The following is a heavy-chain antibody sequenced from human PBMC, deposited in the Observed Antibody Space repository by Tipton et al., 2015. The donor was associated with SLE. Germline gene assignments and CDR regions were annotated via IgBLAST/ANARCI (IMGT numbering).Heavy chain of an antibody. V-gene: IGHV3-20*04. CDR1: GFTFDDYG. CDR2: IGWDGTKT. J-gene: IGHJ6*03. Sequence: GSLRLSCAASGFTFDDYGMSWVRQGPGQAPEWVAGIGWDGTKTGYADSLKGRVTISRDNPKNSLYLQMSSLRADDTAVYYCARGSGSVAGWG. CDR3: ARGSGSVAG. D-gene: IGHD2-15*01.